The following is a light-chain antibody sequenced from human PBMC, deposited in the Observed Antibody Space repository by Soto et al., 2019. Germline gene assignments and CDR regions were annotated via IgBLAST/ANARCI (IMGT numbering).Light chain of an antibody. CDR1: QSVSSF. J-gene: IGKJ5*01. CDR2: GAS. CDR3: RQYNNWPLT. Sequence: EIVMTQSPATLSVSPGERATLSCRATQSVSSFLAWYQQRPGQPPRLLIYGASTRATDIPARFSGSGSGTEFTLTISSLQSEDFAVYYCRQYNNWPLTFGQGTRLGI. V-gene: IGKV3-15*01.